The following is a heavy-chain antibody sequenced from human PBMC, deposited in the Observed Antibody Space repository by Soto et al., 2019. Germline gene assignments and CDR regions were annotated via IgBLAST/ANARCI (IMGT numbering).Heavy chain of an antibody. CDR1: GFTFSSYW. J-gene: IGHJ4*02. CDR2: INSDGSST. Sequence: GGSLRLSCAASGFTFSSYWMHWVRQAPGKGLVWVSRINSDGSSTSYADSVKGRFTISRDNAKNTLYPQMNSLRAEDTAVYYCARSPKGRWLQAHFDYWGQGTLVTVSS. V-gene: IGHV3-74*01. D-gene: IGHD5-12*01. CDR3: ARSPKGRWLQAHFDY.